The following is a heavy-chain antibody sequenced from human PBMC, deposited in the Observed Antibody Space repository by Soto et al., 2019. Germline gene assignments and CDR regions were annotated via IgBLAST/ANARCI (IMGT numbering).Heavy chain of an antibody. Sequence: LSLTCTVSGGSXSSFYWSWIRQPPGKGLEWIGYIYYSGSTNYNPSLKSRVTISVDTSKNQFSLKLSSVTAADTAVYYCARDRYYDSSGYYYYYGMDVWGQGTTVTVSS. J-gene: IGHJ6*02. CDR2: IYYSGST. D-gene: IGHD3-22*01. CDR3: ARDRYYDSSGYYYYYGMDV. V-gene: IGHV4-59*01. CDR1: GGSXSSFY.